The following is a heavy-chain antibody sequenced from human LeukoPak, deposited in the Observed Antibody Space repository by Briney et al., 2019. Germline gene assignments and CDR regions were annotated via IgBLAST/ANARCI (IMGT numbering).Heavy chain of an antibody. D-gene: IGHD5-18*01. CDR3: AKDPLNTLMVSPTFDY. J-gene: IGHJ4*02. CDR1: GFTFRSYA. CDR2: ISGSGDDT. Sequence: GGSLRLSCAASGFTFRSYAMSWVRQAPGKGLEWVSGISGSGDDTYYAASVKGRFIVSRDTSKNTLYLQMNSLRAEDTAVYYCAKDPLNTLMVSPTFDYWGQGTLVTVSS. V-gene: IGHV3-23*01.